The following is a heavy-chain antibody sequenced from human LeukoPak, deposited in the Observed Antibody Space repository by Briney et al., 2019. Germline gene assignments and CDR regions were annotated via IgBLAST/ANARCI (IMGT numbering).Heavy chain of an antibody. V-gene: IGHV1-2*02. Sequence: PTASVKVSCKASGYTFTGYYMHWVRQAPGQGLEWMGWINPNSGGTNYAQKFQGRVTMTRDTSISTAYMELSRLRSDDTAVYYCARALTYYYDRPGHADLNWFDPWGQGTLVTVSS. CDR1: GYTFTGYY. D-gene: IGHD3-22*01. CDR3: ARALTYYYDRPGHADLNWFDP. CDR2: INPNSGGT. J-gene: IGHJ5*02.